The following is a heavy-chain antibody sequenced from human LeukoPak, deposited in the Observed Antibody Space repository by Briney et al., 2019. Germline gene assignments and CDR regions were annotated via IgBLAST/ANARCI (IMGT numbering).Heavy chain of an antibody. CDR2: IIPIFGTA. CDR3: ARIRDGYNDAYDI. D-gene: IGHD5-24*01. CDR1: GGTFSSYA. Sequence: ASVKVSCKASGGTFSSYAISWVRQAPGQGLEWMGGIIPIFGTANYAQKFQGRVTITADKSTSTAYMELSSLRSEDTAIYYCARIRDGYNDAYDIRGQGTVVTVPS. V-gene: IGHV1-69*06. J-gene: IGHJ3*02.